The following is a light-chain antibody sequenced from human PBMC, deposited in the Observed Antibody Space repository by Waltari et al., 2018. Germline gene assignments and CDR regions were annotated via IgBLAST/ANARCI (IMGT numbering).Light chain of an antibody. CDR1: ALANQY. CDR3: QSTASSGAAV. CDR2: KDS. J-gene: IGLJ3*02. V-gene: IGLV3-25*03. Sequence: SSDLTQPPSVSVSPGQTARILCSGDALANQYGYWYQQKPGQAPILVIYKDSERPSGSPERVADSRSGSTGTLTIRGVQAEDEADYYCQSTASSGAAVFGGGTKLTVL.